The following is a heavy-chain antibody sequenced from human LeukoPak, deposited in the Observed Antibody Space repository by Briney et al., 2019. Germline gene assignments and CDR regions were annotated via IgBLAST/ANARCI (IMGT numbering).Heavy chain of an antibody. CDR3: AKAVVVVPAATPFDY. J-gene: IGHJ4*02. CDR1: GFTFSSYA. D-gene: IGHD2-2*01. V-gene: IGHV3-23*01. CDR2: ISGSGGAT. Sequence: PGGSLRLSCAASGFTFSSYAMSWARQAPGKGLEWVSTISGSGGATYYADSVKGRFTISRDNSKITLYLQMNGLRAEDTALFYCAKAVVVVPAATPFDYWGLGTLVTVSS.